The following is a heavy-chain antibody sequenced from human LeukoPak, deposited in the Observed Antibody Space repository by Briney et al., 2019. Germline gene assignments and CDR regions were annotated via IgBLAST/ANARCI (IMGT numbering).Heavy chain of an antibody. CDR1: GYTFSRYY. D-gene: IGHD2-21*02. J-gene: IGHJ6*02. V-gene: IGHV1-46*01. CDR3: ARVTCPGGDCYYYYGLDV. Sequence: EASVKVSCKASGYTFSRYYMHWVRQAPGQGLEWMGIISPSGGSTTYAQKFQGRVTMTRGTSTSTVYMELSSLRSDDTAVYYCARVTCPGGDCYYYYGLDVWGQGTTVTVSS. CDR2: ISPSGGST.